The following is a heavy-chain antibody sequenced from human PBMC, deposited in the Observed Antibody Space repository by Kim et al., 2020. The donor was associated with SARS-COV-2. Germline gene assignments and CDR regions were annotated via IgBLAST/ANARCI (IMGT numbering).Heavy chain of an antibody. CDR2: ISPYNGKT. V-gene: IGHV1-18*01. D-gene: IGHD3-9*01. CDR3: ARRDDYDILTGHNPTWFDP. Sequence: ASVKVSCKTSGYTFTDFGITWVRQAPGQGLEWMGWISPYNGKTNSAHKLQGRVTMTTDTSTSTAYMELRRLTSDDTAVYYCARRDDYDILTGHNPTWFDPWCQGTLVTVSS. J-gene: IGHJ5*02. CDR1: GYTFTDFG.